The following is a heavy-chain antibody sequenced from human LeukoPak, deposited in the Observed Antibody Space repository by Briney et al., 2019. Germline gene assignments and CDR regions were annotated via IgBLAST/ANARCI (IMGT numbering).Heavy chain of an antibody. CDR1: GGSISSSSHY. Sequence: SETLSLTCTVSGGSISSSSHYWGWIRQPPGKGLEWIGSIYYSGSTYYNPSLKSRVTISVDTSKNQFSLKLSSVTAADTAVYYCARPSMVRGGFDYWGQGTLVTVSS. CDR2: IYYSGST. CDR3: ARPSMVRGGFDY. J-gene: IGHJ4*02. V-gene: IGHV4-39*01. D-gene: IGHD3-10*01.